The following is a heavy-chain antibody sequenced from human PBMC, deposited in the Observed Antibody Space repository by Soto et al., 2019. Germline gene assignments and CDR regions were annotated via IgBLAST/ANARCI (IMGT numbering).Heavy chain of an antibody. CDR1: GGSISSGGYS. Sequence: SSETLSLTCAVSGGSISSGGYSWSWLRQPPGKGLEWIGYIYHSGSTYYNPSLKSRVTISVERSKNQFSLKLSSVTAADTAVYYCARRYGYSFDYWDQGTLVTVSS. CDR2: IYHSGST. CDR3: ARRYGYSFDY. V-gene: IGHV4-30-2*01. J-gene: IGHJ4*02. D-gene: IGHD1-1*01.